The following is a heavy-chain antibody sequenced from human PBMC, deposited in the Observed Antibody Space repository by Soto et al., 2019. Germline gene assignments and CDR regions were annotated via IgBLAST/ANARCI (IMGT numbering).Heavy chain of an antibody. Sequence: EVQLVESGGGLVQPGGSLRLSCAASGFTVSSYWMNWVRQAPGKGLEWVASTTPEGSQKYYLDAVKGRFTISSDNADNSLYLEMNSLRAEDTAVYYCARDPDFTPGAGMDVWGQGTTVTVSS. CDR3: ARDPDFTPGAGMDV. J-gene: IGHJ6*02. CDR2: TTPEGSQK. D-gene: IGHD3-3*01. CDR1: GFTVSSYW. V-gene: IGHV3-7*01.